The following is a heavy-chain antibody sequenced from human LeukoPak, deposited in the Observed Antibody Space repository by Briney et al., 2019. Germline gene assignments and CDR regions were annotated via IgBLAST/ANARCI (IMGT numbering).Heavy chain of an antibody. D-gene: IGHD4-17*01. CDR3: ARDPTKIYGDYGDY. J-gene: IGHJ4*02. CDR2: ISSSSSYI. V-gene: IGHV3-21*01. CDR1: GFTFSSYS. Sequence: GGSLRLSCAASGFTFSSYSMNWVRQAPGKGLEWVSSISSSSSYIYYADSVKGRFTISRDNAKNSLYLQMNSLRAEDTAVYYCARDPTKIYGDYGDYWGQGTLVTVSS.